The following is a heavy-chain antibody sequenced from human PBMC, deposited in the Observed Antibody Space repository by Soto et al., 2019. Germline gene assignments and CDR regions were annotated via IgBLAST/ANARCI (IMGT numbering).Heavy chain of an antibody. CDR2: TYYRYRWYH. CDR1: GDSISSNSAA. D-gene: IGHD4-4*01. V-gene: IGHV6-1*01. CDR3: ASYRYDY. Sequence: QVQLQQSGPGLVKPSQTLSLTCAISGDSISSNSAAWNWIRQSPSRGFEWLGRTYYRYRWYHDYAVSVKSRIIINPDTSKNHVSLQLNSVTPDDTAVYCCASYRYDYWGQGTVVTVSS. J-gene: IGHJ4*02.